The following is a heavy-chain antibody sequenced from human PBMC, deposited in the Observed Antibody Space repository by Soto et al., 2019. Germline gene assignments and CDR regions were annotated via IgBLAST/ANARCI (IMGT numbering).Heavy chain of an antibody. Sequence: ETLSLTCTVSGGSISSYYWSWIRQPPGKGLEWIGYIYYSGSTNYNPSLKSRVTISVDTSKNQFSLKLSSVTAADTAVYYCARVVVVTATYNWFDPWGQGTLVTVSS. CDR3: ARVVVVTATYNWFDP. CDR2: IYYSGST. J-gene: IGHJ5*02. CDR1: GGSISSYY. D-gene: IGHD2-21*02. V-gene: IGHV4-59*01.